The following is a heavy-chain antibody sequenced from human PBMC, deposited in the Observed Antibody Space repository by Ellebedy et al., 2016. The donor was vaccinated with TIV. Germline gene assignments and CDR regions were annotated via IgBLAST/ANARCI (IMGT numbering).Heavy chain of an antibody. Sequence: GESLKISCVASGFTFSSHGMAWVRQAPGKGLEWLSGITGGGDTTYYADSVKGRFTISRDNSKNTLFLQLSSLRAEDTAVFYCVRVMWPVPGPVDPFDYWGQGTPVTVSS. CDR1: GFTFSSHG. CDR2: ITGGGDTT. J-gene: IGHJ4*02. CDR3: VRVMWPVPGPVDPFDY. V-gene: IGHV3-23*01. D-gene: IGHD6-19*01.